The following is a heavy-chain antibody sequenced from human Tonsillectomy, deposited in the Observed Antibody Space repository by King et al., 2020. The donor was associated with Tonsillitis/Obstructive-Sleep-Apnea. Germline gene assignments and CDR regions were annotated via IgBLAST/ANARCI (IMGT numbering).Heavy chain of an antibody. J-gene: IGHJ6*02. CDR3: ARDRRYYYHGMDV. Sequence: VQLVESGGGLVQPGRSLRLSCTASGFTFGDYAMSWVRQAPGKGLEWVGFIRSKAYGGTTEYAASVKGRFTISRDDSKTIAYLQMNSLETEDTAVYYCARDRRYYYHGMDVWGQGTTLTVSS. CDR2: IRSKAYGGTT. V-gene: IGHV3-49*04. CDR1: GFTFGDYA.